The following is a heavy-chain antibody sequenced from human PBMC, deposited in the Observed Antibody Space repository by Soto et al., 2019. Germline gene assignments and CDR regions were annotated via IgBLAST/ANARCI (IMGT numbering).Heavy chain of an antibody. D-gene: IGHD1-26*01. CDR2: IAYDGSEK. CDR3: ARRAWHSDAAIDV. Sequence: GQLVESGGGELQPGRSLRLSCAASGLKFTDFALHLVRQAPGKGLEWVAIIAYDGSEKQYADSVKGRFATSRDNPTHTLYWEMTRLRPEDTSVYFCARRAWHSDAAIDVWGQGTTVTVFS. V-gene: IGHV3-30*09. J-gene: IGHJ6*02. CDR1: GLKFTDFA.